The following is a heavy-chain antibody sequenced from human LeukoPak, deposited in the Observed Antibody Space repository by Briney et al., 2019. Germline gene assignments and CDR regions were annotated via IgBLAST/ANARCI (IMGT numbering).Heavy chain of an antibody. CDR3: ARDRGSGWYIY. D-gene: IGHD6-19*01. J-gene: IGHJ4*02. CDR1: GYTFTGYY. CDR2: INPNSGGT. Sequence: ASVKVSCKASGYTFTGYYMHWVRQAPGQGLEWMGWINPNSGGTNYAQKFQGRVTMTRDTSISTAYMELRSLRADDTAVYYCARDRGSGWYIYWGQGTLVIVSS. V-gene: IGHV1-2*02.